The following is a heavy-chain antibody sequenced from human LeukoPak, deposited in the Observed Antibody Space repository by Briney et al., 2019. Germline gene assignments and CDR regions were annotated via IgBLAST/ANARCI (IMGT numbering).Heavy chain of an antibody. Sequence: SVKVSCKASVGIFKNYAISWVRQAPGQGLEWMGGIIPIFGTGNKAQKFQDRVTITADESTSTSYMELSSLRSEDTAICYCALCLYSKYVHYYYYMDVWGKGTTVTVSS. CDR3: ALCLYSKYVHYYYYMDV. V-gene: IGHV1-69*13. CDR1: VGIFKNYA. D-gene: IGHD4-11*01. CDR2: IIPIFGTG. J-gene: IGHJ6*03.